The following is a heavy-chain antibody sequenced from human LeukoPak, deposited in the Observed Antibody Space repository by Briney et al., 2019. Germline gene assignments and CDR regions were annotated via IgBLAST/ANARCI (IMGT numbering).Heavy chain of an antibody. J-gene: IGHJ6*04. CDR3: ARGPPRRAMVRGVIIKDV. CDR1: GGSFSGYY. CDR2: INHSGST. D-gene: IGHD3-10*01. Sequence: SETLSLTCAVYGGSFSGYYWSWIRQPPGKGLEWIGEINHSGSTNYNPSLKSRVTISVDTSKNQFSLKLSSVTAADTAVYYCARGPPRRAMVRGVIIKDVWGKGTTVTVSS. V-gene: IGHV4-34*01.